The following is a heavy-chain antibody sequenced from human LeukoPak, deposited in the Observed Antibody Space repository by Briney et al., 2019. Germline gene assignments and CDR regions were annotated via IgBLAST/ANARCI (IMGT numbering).Heavy chain of an antibody. V-gene: IGHV4-34*01. J-gene: IGHJ4*02. CDR2: INHSGST. D-gene: IGHD2-15*01. CDR1: GGSFSGYY. CDR3: ARGLGCSGGSCYPGY. Sequence: SETLSLTCAVYGGSFSGYYWSWIRQPPGKGLEWIGEINHSGSTNYNPSLKSRVTISVDTSKNQFSLKLSSVTAADTAVYCCARGLGCSGGSCYPGYWGQGTLVTVSS.